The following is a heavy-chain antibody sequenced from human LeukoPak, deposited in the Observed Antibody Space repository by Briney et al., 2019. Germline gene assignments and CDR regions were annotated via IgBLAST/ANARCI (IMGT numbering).Heavy chain of an antibody. D-gene: IGHD6-13*01. J-gene: IGHJ5*02. CDR2: IYYSGST. Sequence: SETLSLTCTVSGGSISSYYWSWIRQPPGKGLEWIGYIYYSGSTNYNPSLKSRVTISVDTSKNQFSLKLSSVTAADTAVYYCARDGDSSSWYESWWFDPWGQGTLVTVSS. V-gene: IGHV4-59*01. CDR1: GGSISSYY. CDR3: ARDGDSSSWYESWWFDP.